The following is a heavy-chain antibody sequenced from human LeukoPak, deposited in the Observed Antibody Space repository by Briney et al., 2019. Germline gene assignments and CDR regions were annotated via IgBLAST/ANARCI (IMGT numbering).Heavy chain of an antibody. J-gene: IGHJ4*02. CDR2: IKQDGSQK. V-gene: IGHV3-7*01. D-gene: IGHD2-15*01. CDR1: GLTFSNFW. Sequence: PGGSLRLSCAASGLTFSNFWMTWVRQAPGKGLEWVAIIKQDGSQKYYVDSVKGRFTISRDNAKNSLYLQMNSLRAEDTAVYYCARFEDDGDYFDYWGQGTLVTVSS. CDR3: ARFEDDGDYFDY.